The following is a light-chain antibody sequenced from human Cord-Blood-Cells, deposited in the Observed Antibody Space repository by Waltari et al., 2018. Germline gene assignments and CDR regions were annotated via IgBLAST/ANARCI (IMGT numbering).Light chain of an antibody. V-gene: IGKV1-39*01. CDR2: AAS. Sequence: DIQMTQSPSSLSASVGERVTITCRASQSISSYLNWYQQKPGKAPKLLIYAASSLQSGVPSRFSGSGSGTDFTLTINSLQPEDFATYYCQQSYSTPWTFGQGTKVEIK. J-gene: IGKJ1*01. CDR3: QQSYSTPWT. CDR1: QSISSY.